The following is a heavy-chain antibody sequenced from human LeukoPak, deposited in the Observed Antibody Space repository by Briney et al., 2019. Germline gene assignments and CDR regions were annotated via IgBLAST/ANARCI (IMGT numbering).Heavy chain of an antibody. D-gene: IGHD3-22*01. Sequence: GGSLRLSCAASGFTFITYWMSWVRQAPGKGLEWVSAISGSGGSTYYADSVKGRFTISRDNSKNTLYLQMNSLRAEDTAVYYCAKGRHYYDSSGYYLGDYWGQGTLVTVSS. J-gene: IGHJ4*02. V-gene: IGHV3-23*01. CDR1: GFTFITYW. CDR3: AKGRHYYDSSGYYLGDY. CDR2: ISGSGGST.